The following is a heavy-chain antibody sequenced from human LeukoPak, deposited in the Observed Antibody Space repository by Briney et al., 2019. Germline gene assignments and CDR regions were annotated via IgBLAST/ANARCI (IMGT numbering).Heavy chain of an antibody. J-gene: IGHJ3*01. D-gene: IGHD2-8*02. CDR2: TYYRSKWYN. V-gene: IGHV6-1*01. CDR3: ARILGVASLDAFDV. Sequence: SQTLSLTCAISGDSVSSNSAAWNWIRQSPSRGLEWLGRTYYRSKWYNGYAVSVKSRITINPDTSKNQFSLQLSSVTPEDTAVYYCARILGVASLDAFDVWGQGTMVTVSS. CDR1: GDSVSSNSAA.